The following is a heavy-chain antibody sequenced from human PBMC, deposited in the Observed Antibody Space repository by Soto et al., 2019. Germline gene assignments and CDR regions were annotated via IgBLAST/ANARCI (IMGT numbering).Heavy chain of an antibody. V-gene: IGHV2-5*02. CDR1: GFSLSTSGVG. CDR2: IYWDDDK. D-gene: IGHD3-16*01. J-gene: IGHJ5*02. CDR3: AHSLYDYVWGTNWFDP. Sequence: QITLKESXPTLVKPTQTLTLTCTFSGFSLSTSGVGVGWIRQPPGKALEWLALIYWDDDKRYSPSLKSRLTITKDTSKNQVVLTMTTMDPVDTATYYCAHSLYDYVWGTNWFDPWGQGTLVTVSS.